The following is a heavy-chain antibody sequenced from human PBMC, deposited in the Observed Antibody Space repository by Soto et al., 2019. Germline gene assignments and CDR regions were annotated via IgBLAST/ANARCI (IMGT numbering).Heavy chain of an antibody. J-gene: IGHJ5*02. CDR2: IIPIFGTA. CDR1: GGTFSSYA. CDR3: ARDGSWLNWFDP. D-gene: IGHD5-12*01. Sequence: RASVKVSCKASGGTFSSYAISWVRQAPGQGLEWMGGIIPIFGTANYAQKLQGRVTMTTDTSTSTAYMELRSLRSDDTAVYYCARDGSWLNWFDPWGQGTLVTVSS. V-gene: IGHV1-69*05.